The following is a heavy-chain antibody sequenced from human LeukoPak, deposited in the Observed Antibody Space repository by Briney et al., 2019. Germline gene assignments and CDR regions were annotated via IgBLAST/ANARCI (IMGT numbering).Heavy chain of an antibody. D-gene: IGHD3-22*01. Sequence: GGSLRLSCAASGFTFSDYYMSWIRQAPGKGLEWVSHISSSGTYTNHADSVKGRFTISRDNAKNSLYLQMNTLRAEDTAVYYCAREPGYDSSGYHYWYFDLWGRGTLVTVSS. V-gene: IGHV3-11*05. CDR2: ISSSGTYT. CDR1: GFTFSDYY. CDR3: AREPGYDSSGYHYWYFDL. J-gene: IGHJ2*01.